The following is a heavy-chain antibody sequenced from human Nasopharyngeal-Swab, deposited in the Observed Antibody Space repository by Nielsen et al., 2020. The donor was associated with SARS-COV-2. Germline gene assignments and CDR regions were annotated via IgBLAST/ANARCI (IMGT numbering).Heavy chain of an antibody. CDR1: GFTFSSYA. CDR2: ISSNGGST. V-gene: IGHV3-64D*08. J-gene: IGHJ5*02. CDR3: VKDHSMTTGWFDP. D-gene: IGHD4-11*01. Sequence: GDSLKISCSASGFTFSSYAMHWVRQAPGKGLEYVSAISSNGGSTYYADSVKGRFTISRDNSKNTLYLQMSSLRAEDTAVYYCVKDHSMTTGWFDPWGQGTLVTVSS.